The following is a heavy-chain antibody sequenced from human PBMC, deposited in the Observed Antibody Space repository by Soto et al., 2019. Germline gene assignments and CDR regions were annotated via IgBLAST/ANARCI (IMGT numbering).Heavy chain of an antibody. CDR3: ATSYYDSSYNLTNH. Sequence: SETLSLTCAVSGGSLSADFWSWFRHSPGKGLEWIGQINNSGGTKYNPSLMSRVTISKDPSKKQFSLRLSSVTAADTAMYYCATSYYDSSYNLTNHCGEGTQVTV. CDR1: GGSLSADF. V-gene: IGHV4-34*01. CDR2: INNSGGT. J-gene: IGHJ4*02. D-gene: IGHD3-22*01.